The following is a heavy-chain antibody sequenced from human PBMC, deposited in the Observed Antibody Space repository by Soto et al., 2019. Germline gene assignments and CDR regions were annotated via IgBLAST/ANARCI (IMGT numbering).Heavy chain of an antibody. J-gene: IGHJ5*02. V-gene: IGHV3-48*03. CDR3: ARAHGDSSNGWYWVKWFDP. CDR2: ISDTGKTI. Sequence: PGGSLRLSCAASGFAFGNYEMNWVRQAPGKGLEWISYISDTGKTIYYADSVKGRFTISRDNAKNSLYLQMNGLRVEDTALYYCARAHGDSSNGWYWVKWFDPWGQGTLVTVSS. CDR1: GFAFGNYE. D-gene: IGHD6-19*01.